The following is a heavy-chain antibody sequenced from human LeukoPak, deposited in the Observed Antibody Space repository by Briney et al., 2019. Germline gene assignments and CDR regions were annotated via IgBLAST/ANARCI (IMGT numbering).Heavy chain of an antibody. V-gene: IGHV3-23*01. CDR2: ISGSGGGT. CDR3: AKALSTIAARPFDY. D-gene: IGHD6-6*01. CDR1: GFTFSSYA. J-gene: IGHJ4*02. Sequence: GGSLRLSCAASGFTFSSYAMTWVRQAPGKGLEWVSAISGSGGGTYSADSVKGRFSISRDNSKNTLYLQLNSLRAEDTAVYYCAKALSTIAARPFDYWGQGTLVTVSS.